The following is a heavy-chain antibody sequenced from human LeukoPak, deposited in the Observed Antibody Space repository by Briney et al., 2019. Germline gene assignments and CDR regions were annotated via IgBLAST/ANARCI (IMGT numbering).Heavy chain of an antibody. J-gene: IGHJ6*02. CDR2: IYSGGST. D-gene: IGHD2-2*01. CDR3: ARDLEVTSSPRPYYYYGMDV. Sequence: GGSLRLSCAASGFTFSSYGMHWVRQAPGKGLEWVSVIYSGGSTYYADSVKGRFTISRDNSKNTLYLQMNSLRAEDTAVYYCARDLEVTSSPRPYYYYGMDVWGQGTTVTVSS. CDR1: GFTFSSYG. V-gene: IGHV3-53*01.